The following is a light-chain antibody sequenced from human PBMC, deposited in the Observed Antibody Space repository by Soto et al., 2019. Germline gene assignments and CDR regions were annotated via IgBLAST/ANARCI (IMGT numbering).Light chain of an antibody. J-gene: IGKJ1*01. CDR1: QGISSY. Sequence: AIRMTQSPSSFSASTGNRVTIPCRASQGISSYLAWYQQKPGKAPKLLIYAASTLQSGVPSRFSGSGSGTDFTLTISCLQSEDFATYYCQQYYSYPQTFGQGTKVDIK. CDR3: QQYYSYPQT. CDR2: AAS. V-gene: IGKV1-8*01.